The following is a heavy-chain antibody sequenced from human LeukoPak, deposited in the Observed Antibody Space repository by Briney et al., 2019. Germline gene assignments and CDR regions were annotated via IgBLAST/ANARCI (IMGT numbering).Heavy chain of an antibody. Sequence: GGSLRLSCAASGFTFSSYAMSWVRQAPGKGLEWVSAISGRGGRTYYADSVKGRFTISRDNSKNTLYLQMNSLRAEDTAVYYCAKDSYYYDSSGYENWGQGTLVTVSS. D-gene: IGHD3-22*01. CDR1: GFTFSSYA. J-gene: IGHJ4*02. V-gene: IGHV3-23*01. CDR2: ISGRGGRT. CDR3: AKDSYYYDSSGYEN.